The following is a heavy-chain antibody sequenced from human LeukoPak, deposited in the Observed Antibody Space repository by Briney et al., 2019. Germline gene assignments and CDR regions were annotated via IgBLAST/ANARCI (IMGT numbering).Heavy chain of an antibody. V-gene: IGHV3-48*03. CDR1: GFTSSSYE. J-gene: IGHJ4*02. CDR3: ARDIFNSDFWSAYYDC. Sequence: GGSLRLSCAASGFTSSSYEMNWVRQAPGKGLEWVSYISSSGNTIYYADSVKGRFTISRDNAKNSLYLQMNSLRAEDTAVYYCARDIFNSDFWSAYYDCWGQGTLVTVSS. CDR2: ISSSGNTI. D-gene: IGHD3-3*01.